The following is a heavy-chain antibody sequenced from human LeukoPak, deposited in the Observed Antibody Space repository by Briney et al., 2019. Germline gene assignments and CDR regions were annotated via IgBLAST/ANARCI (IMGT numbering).Heavy chain of an antibody. Sequence: GGSLRLSCAASGFTFSSSAMNWVRQAPGKGLEWVSSINNVGSHIYYADSVKGRFTISRDNAKNSLYLQMNSLISEDTAVYYCSTVSKWRFAGTYVNDFWGQGTLVTVSS. CDR2: INNVGSHI. V-gene: IGHV3-21*03. CDR3: STVSKWRFAGTYVNDF. J-gene: IGHJ4*02. CDR1: GFTFSSSA. D-gene: IGHD1-26*01.